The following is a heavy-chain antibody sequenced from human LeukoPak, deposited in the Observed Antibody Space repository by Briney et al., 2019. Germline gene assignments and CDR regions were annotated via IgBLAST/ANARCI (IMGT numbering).Heavy chain of an antibody. CDR2: IRYDGSNE. J-gene: IGHJ4*02. Sequence: GRSLRLSCAASDGMHWVRQAPGKGLEWVSFIRYDGSNEYYADSVRGRFTISRDNSKNTLYLQMNSLRAEDTAVYYCARTPHWGPGPFDYWGQGTLVTVSS. CDR3: ARTPHWGPGPFDY. CDR1: DG. V-gene: IGHV3-33*01. D-gene: IGHD7-27*01.